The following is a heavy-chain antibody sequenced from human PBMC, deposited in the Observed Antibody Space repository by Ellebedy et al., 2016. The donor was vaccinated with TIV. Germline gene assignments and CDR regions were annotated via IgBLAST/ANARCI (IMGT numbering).Heavy chain of an antibody. CDR3: TRDYRDSDSSGYNSDTFDI. D-gene: IGHD3-22*01. CDR2: ISSTGNNI. CDR1: GFTFSNYR. V-gene: IGHV3-21*01. J-gene: IGHJ3*02. Sequence: GESLKISXAASGFTFSNYRMNWVRQAPGKGLEWVSCISSTGNNIYYADSVRGRFTISRDNAKNSLFLQMSSLRAEDTAVYFCTRDYRDSDSSGYNSDTFDIWGQGTLVTVSS.